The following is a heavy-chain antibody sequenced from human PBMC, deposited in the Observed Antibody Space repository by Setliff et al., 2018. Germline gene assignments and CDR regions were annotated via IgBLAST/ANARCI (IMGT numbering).Heavy chain of an antibody. CDR3: AREVIDPVSSDAFDI. J-gene: IGHJ3*02. D-gene: IGHD4-4*01. CDR2: ISAYTGRA. V-gene: IGHV4-30-4*01. CDR1: GGSIRSGNDL. Sequence: NPLETLSLTCTVSGGSIRSGNDLWSWLRQSPGKGLEWIAYISAYTGRAYYNPSLQSRAALSADTSKSQFSLRLTSVTAADTAVYYCAREVIDPVSSDAFDIWGQGRMVTVSS.